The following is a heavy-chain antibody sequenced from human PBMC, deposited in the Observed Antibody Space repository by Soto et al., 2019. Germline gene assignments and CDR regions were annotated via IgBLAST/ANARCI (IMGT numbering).Heavy chain of an antibody. V-gene: IGHV6-1*01. D-gene: IGHD1-26*01. CDR2: TYYRSKWYY. CDR1: GDSVSSNSAG. Sequence: SQTLSLTCAITGDSVSSNSAGWSWVRQSPSRGLEWLGRTYYRSKWYYEYAVSVRGRITINPDTSKNQYPLQLNSATPEDTAVYFCARGEQYSGRIFDYWGQGTLVTVSS. J-gene: IGHJ4*01. CDR3: ARGEQYSGRIFDY.